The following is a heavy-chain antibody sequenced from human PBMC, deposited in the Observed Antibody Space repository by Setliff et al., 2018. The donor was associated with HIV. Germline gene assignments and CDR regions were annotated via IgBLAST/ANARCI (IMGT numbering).Heavy chain of an antibody. CDR1: GYTFTSYY. CDR2: INPNSGGT. Sequence: ASVKVSCKTSGYTFTSYYMHWVRQAPGQGLEWMGWINPNSGGTTYAQKFQGRVTMTRDTSISTAYMEVSRLRSDDTAVYYCARGMDYYDTSGYYQYYFDYWGQGTLVTVSS. V-gene: IGHV1-2*02. D-gene: IGHD3-22*01. J-gene: IGHJ4*02. CDR3: ARGMDYYDTSGYYQYYFDY.